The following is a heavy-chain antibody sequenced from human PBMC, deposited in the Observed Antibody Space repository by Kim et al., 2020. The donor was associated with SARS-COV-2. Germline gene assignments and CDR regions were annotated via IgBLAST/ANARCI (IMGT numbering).Heavy chain of an antibody. D-gene: IGHD6-19*01. V-gene: IGHV5-51*01. CDR3: ARHDSSARSKTDY. Sequence: YSPAVQGQVTISADKSISTAYLQWSSLKASDTAMYYCARHDSSARSKTDYWGQGTLVTVSS. J-gene: IGHJ4*02.